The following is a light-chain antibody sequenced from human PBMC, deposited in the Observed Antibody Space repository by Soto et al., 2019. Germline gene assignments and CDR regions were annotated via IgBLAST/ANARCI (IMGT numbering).Light chain of an antibody. J-gene: IGKJ4*01. Sequence: DIQLTQSPSVLSASVGDRVTITCRASQAINTYLAWCQHKPGKAPNLLIYAASTLESGVPSRFSGSGSGTEFTLTVTSLQPEDFATYYCQHIDTFRLTFGGGTKVELK. CDR3: QHIDTFRLT. V-gene: IGKV1-9*01. CDR1: QAINTY. CDR2: AAS.